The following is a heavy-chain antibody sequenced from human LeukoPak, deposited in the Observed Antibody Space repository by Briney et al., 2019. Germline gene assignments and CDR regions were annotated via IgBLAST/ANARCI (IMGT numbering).Heavy chain of an antibody. CDR3: AKGPPEGPFYY. V-gene: IGHV3-23*01. Sequence: GRSLRLSCTPSGLTFRDDDMSWLRQAPGKGLEWVSAISGSGGSTYYADSVKGRFTISRDNSKNTLYLQMNSLRAGDTAVYYCAKGPPEGPFYYWGQGTLVTVSS. J-gene: IGHJ4*02. CDR2: ISGSGGST. CDR1: GLTFRDDD.